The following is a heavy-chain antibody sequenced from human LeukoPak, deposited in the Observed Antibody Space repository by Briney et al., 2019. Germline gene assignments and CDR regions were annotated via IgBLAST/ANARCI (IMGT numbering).Heavy chain of an antibody. CDR1: GGSITSYY. J-gene: IGHJ4*02. CDR2: LYYSGYS. CDR3: ARHNIASDGARLFDF. V-gene: IGHV4-59*08. D-gene: IGHD4-17*01. Sequence: SETLSLTCTVSGGSITSYYWAWLRQPPGKGLEWIGYLYYSGYSKYNPSLTSRVSMSVDTSKNQFSLKLTSVTAADTAVYYCARHNIASDGARLFDFWGRGTLVTVSS.